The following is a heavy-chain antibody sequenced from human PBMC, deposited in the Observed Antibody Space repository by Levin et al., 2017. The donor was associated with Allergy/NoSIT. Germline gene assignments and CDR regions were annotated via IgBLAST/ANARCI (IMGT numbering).Heavy chain of an antibody. CDR1: GFTFDDYA. CDR2: ISWNSGSI. J-gene: IGHJ3*02. Sequence: SLKISCAASGFTFDDYAMHWVRQAPGKGLEWVSGISWNSGSIGYADSVKGRFTISRDNAKNSLDLQMNSLRTEDTALYYCARDNIGLPDAFDIWGQGTMVSVSS. CDR3: ARDNIGLPDAFDI. D-gene: IGHD3-10*01. V-gene: IGHV3-9*01.